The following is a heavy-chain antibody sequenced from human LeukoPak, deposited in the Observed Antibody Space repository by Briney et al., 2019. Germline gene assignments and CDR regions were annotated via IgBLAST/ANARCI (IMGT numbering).Heavy chain of an antibody. CDR3: AREGKLTGYFGGLGFNY. CDR2: IDYSGNT. Sequence: SETLSLTCTVSGGSISSYYWSWIRQPPGKGLEWSGNIDYSGNTIYNPALKSRVTMSVDTSKIQFSLNLTSVTAADTAVYYCAREGKLTGYFGGLGFNYWGQGNLVTVSS. J-gene: IGHJ4*02. CDR1: GGSISSYY. V-gene: IGHV4-59*01. D-gene: IGHD6-19*01.